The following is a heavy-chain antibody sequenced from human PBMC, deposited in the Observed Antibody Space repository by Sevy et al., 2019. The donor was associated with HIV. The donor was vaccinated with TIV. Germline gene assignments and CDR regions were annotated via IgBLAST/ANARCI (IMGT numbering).Heavy chain of an antibody. D-gene: IGHD6-13*01. CDR3: TTDSWSEEDYYDY. Sequence: GGSLRLSCAASGFTFTNAWMSWVRQAPGKGLEWVGRIKGKPSGGAIDYAGPVKSRFTISRDDSKNTLYLQMSSLRTEDTAVYYCTTDSWSEEDYYDYWGQGTLVTVSS. V-gene: IGHV3-15*01. J-gene: IGHJ4*02. CDR1: GFTFTNAW. CDR2: IKGKPSGGAI.